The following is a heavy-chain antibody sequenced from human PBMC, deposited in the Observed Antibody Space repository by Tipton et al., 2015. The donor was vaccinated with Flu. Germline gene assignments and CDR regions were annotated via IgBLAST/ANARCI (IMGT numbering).Heavy chain of an antibody. CDR1: GGSFSGYY. CDR3: ARVLVVAATPFDY. V-gene: IGHV4-34*01. CDR2: INHSGST. Sequence: TLSLTCAVYGGSFSGYYWSWIRQPPGKGLEWIGEINHSGSTNYNPSLKSRVTISVDTSKNQFSLKLSSVTAAATAVYYCARVLVVAATPFDYWGQGILVIVSS. J-gene: IGHJ4*02. D-gene: IGHD2-15*01.